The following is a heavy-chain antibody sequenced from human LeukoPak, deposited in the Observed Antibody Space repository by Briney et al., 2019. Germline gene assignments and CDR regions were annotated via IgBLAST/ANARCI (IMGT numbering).Heavy chain of an antibody. V-gene: IGHV4-31*03. CDR3: AGEGAAAIDY. CDR1: GGSISSGGYY. Sequence: PSETLSLTCTVSGGSISSGGYYWRWIRQHPGKGLEWIGYIYYSGSTYYNPSLKSRVTISVDTSKNQFSLKLSSVTAADTAVYYCAGEGAAAIDYWGQGTLVTVSS. CDR2: IYYSGST. J-gene: IGHJ4*02. D-gene: IGHD6-13*01.